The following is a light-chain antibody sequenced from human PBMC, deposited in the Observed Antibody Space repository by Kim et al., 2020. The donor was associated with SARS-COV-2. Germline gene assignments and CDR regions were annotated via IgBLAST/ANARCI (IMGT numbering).Light chain of an antibody. J-gene: IGLJ1*01. Sequence: QAASLSGSPGQSITIPCTGTSNDVGAYNYVSWYRQYPGKVPQLLIYDVKNRPSGVSSRFSGSKSGDTASLTISGLQPQDEAYYYCCAFSRANTGIFGTGTKVTVL. CDR1: SNDVGAYNY. V-gene: IGLV2-14*03. CDR2: DVK. CDR3: CAFSRANTGI.